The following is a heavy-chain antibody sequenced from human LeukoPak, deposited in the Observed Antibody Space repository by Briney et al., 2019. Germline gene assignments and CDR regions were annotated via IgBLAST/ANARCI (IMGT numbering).Heavy chain of an antibody. Sequence: GASVKVSCKASGYTFTSYAMHWVRQAPGQRLEWMGWINAGNGNTEYSQKFQGRVTITRDTSASTAYMELSSLRSEDTAVYYCARTTGSSSWGLDPWGQGTLVTVSS. CDR3: ARTTGSSSWGLDP. CDR1: GYTFTSYA. J-gene: IGHJ5*02. D-gene: IGHD6-13*01. V-gene: IGHV1-3*01. CDR2: INAGNGNT.